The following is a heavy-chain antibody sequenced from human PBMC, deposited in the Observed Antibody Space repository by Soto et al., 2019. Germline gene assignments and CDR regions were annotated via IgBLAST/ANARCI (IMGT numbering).Heavy chain of an antibody. Sequence: QVQLVESGGGVVQPGRSLRLSCAGSGFTFINHPMHWVRQAPGKGLEWVAVISYDGSKSHYADSVKGRFILSRDHSKNTLSLQMNRLRAEDSAVYYCARGPLYGSEIGDGPIDYWGEGTLVTVSS. D-gene: IGHD3-10*01. V-gene: IGHV3-30-3*01. J-gene: IGHJ4*02. CDR2: ISYDGSKS. CDR3: ARGPLYGSEIGDGPIDY. CDR1: GFTFINHP.